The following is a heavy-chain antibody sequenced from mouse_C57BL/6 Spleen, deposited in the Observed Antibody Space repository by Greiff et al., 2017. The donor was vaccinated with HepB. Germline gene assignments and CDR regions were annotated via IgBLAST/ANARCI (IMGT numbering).Heavy chain of an antibody. CDR3: YYYGSSPWFAY. V-gene: IGHV1-81*01. D-gene: IGHD1-1*01. CDR1: GYTFTSYG. Sequence: QVQLQQSGAELARPGASVKLSCKASGYTFTSYGISWVKQRTGQGLEWIGEIYPRSGNTYYNEKFKGKATLTADKSSSTAYMELRSLTSEDSAVYFCYYYGSSPWFAYWGQGTLVTVSA. CDR2: IYPRSGNT. J-gene: IGHJ3*01.